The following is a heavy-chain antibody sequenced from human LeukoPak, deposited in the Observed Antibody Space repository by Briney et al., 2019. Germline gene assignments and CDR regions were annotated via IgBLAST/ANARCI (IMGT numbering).Heavy chain of an antibody. CDR1: GFTFSSCA. CDR2: IDSGGRT. J-gene: IGHJ4*02. CDR3: ARASLGGAFDS. Sequence: PGGSLRLSCAASGFTFSSCAMSWVRQAPGKGLEWVSIIDSGGRTYYADSVKGRFTVSRDNSKNTLDLQMNSLRVEDTAVYFCARASLGGAFDSWGQGTLVTVSS. V-gene: IGHV3-66*01. D-gene: IGHD2-2*01.